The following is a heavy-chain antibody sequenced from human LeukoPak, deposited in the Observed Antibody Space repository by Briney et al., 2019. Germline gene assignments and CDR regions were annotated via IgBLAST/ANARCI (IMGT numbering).Heavy chain of an antibody. Sequence: PSETLSLTCAVYGGSFSGYYWSWIRQPPGKGLEWIGEINHSGSTSYNPSLKSRVTISVDTSKNQFSLKLSSVTAADTAVYYCARGISRPRYDCGWGSSRLFDYWGQRTLVTVSS. CDR1: GGSFSGYY. J-gene: IGHJ4*02. D-gene: IGHD3-16*01. CDR2: INHSGST. V-gene: IGHV4-34*01. CDR3: ARGISRPRYDCGWGSSRLFDY.